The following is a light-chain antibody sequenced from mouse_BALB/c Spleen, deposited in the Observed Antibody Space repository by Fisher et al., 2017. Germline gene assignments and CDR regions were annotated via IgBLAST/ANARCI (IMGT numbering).Light chain of an antibody. V-gene: IGKV4-79*01. CDR2: STS. Sequence: IVLTQTPAIMSASPGEKVTMTCSASSSVSSSYLHWYQQKPGSSPKLWIYSTSKLASGVPARFSGSGSGTSYSLTISSMEAEDAATYYCHQRSSYLTFGAGTKLELK. CDR1: SSVSSSY. J-gene: IGKJ5*01. CDR3: HQRSSYLT.